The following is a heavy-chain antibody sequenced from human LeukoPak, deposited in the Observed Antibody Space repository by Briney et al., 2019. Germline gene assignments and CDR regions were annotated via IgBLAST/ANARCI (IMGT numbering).Heavy chain of an antibody. D-gene: IGHD3-22*01. CDR3: ARDFHRDYDTNTYYGNVFDM. J-gene: IGHJ3*02. Sequence: GGSLRLSCAASGFAFNDYPMRWVRQTPGKGLEWVSGINWSGGSTGYADSVKGRVTVSRDNAKNSLYLQMSHLRAEDTALYYCARDFHRDYDTNTYYGNVFDMWGQGTMVTVSS. CDR1: GFAFNDYP. V-gene: IGHV3-20*04. CDR2: INWSGGST.